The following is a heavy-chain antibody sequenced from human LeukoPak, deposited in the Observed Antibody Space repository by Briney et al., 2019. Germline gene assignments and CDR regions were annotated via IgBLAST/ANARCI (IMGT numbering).Heavy chain of an antibody. J-gene: IGHJ4*02. D-gene: IGHD4-17*01. CDR2: INPNSGGT. Sequence: ASVRVSCKASGYTFTGYYMHWVRQAPGQGLEWMGRINPNSGGTNYAQKFQGRVTMTRDTSISTAYMELSRLRSDDTAVYYCARDGPYYGDHDYWGQGTLVTVSS. CDR3: ARDGPYYGDHDY. V-gene: IGHV1-2*06. CDR1: GYTFTGYY.